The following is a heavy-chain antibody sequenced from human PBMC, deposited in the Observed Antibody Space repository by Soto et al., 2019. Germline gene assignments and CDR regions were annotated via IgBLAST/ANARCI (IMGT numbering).Heavy chain of an antibody. Sequence: SETLSLTCTFSGGSISSGDYYWSWIRQPPGKGLEWIGYIYYSGSTYYNTSLKSRVTISVDTSKNQFSLKLSSVTAADTAVYYCARLDTAMVTSDYWGQGTLVTVS. CDR3: ARLDTAMVTSDY. J-gene: IGHJ4*02. CDR1: GGSISSGDYY. D-gene: IGHD5-18*01. CDR2: IYYSGST. V-gene: IGHV4-30-4*01.